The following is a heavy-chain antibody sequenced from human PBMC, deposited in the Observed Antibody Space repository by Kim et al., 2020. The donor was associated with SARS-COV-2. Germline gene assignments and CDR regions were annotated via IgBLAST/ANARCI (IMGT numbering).Heavy chain of an antibody. CDR2: IRSKVNSYAT. J-gene: IGHJ6*02. Sequence: GGSLRLSCAAPGFTFSGSAMHWVRQASGKGLEWVGRIRSKVNSYATAYAASVKGRFTISRDDSKNTAFLQMNSLKTEDTAVYYCARRGDYGGMDVWGQGTTVTVSS. CDR1: GFTFSGSA. V-gene: IGHV3-73*01. CDR3: ARRGDYGGMDV.